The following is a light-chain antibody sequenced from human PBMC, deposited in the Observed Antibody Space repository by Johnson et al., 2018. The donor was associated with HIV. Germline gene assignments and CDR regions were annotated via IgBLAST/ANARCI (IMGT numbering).Light chain of an antibody. CDR2: DNN. V-gene: IGLV1-51*01. Sequence: HSVLSQPPSVSAAPGQKVTISCSGSSSNIGNNYVSWYQQVPGTAPKLLIYDNNKRPSGIPDRFSGSKSGTSATLGITGLQTGDEADYYCGTWDSGLSAVYFFGTGTKVTVL. CDR3: GTWDSGLSAVYF. J-gene: IGLJ1*01. CDR1: SSNIGNNY.